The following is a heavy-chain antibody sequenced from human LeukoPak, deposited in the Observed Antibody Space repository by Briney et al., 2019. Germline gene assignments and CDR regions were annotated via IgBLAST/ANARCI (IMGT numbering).Heavy chain of an antibody. J-gene: IGHJ3*02. CDR2: IHYTGST. V-gene: IGHV4-39*07. Sequence: SETLSLTCTVSGDSISSGPYFWGWIRQPPGKGLEWLGNIHYTGSTYYKSSLRSRVTMSVDTSKNQFSLMLRSVTAADTAMYYCARLDGGKIGHCSSTSCNGAFDIWGQGAMVTVSS. CDR3: ARLDGGKIGHCSSTSCNGAFDI. D-gene: IGHD2-2*01. CDR1: GDSISSGPYF.